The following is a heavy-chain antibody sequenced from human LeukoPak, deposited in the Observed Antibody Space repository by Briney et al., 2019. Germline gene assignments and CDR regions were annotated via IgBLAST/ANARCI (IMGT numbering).Heavy chain of an antibody. Sequence: GWALRLSCAASGFTSSNYGMHWVGQAAGKGVAGVAFIRYDGSNKYYADSVKDRFTISRDNAKNTLYLQVNSLRAEDTAGYYCAKDTRKLRHYFDYWSQATLVTVHS. D-gene: IGHD1-1*01. V-gene: IGHV3-30*02. CDR3: AKDTRKLRHYFDY. CDR2: IRYDGSNK. CDR1: GFTSSNYG. J-gene: IGHJ4*02.